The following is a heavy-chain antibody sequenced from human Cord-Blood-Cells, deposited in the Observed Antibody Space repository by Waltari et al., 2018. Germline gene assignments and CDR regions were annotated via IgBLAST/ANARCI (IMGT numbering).Heavy chain of an antibody. V-gene: IGHV1-69*01. CDR2: ISPIFRTA. CDR1: GGTFSSYA. CDR3: ARALAYSSSWFDT. Sequence: QVQLVQSGAEVKKPGSSVKVSCKASGGTFSSYAISWVRQAPGQALEWMGGISPIFRTANYAQKFKGRVTITADESTSTAYMELSSLRSEDTAVYYWARALAYSSSWFDTWGQGTLVTVSS. D-gene: IGHD6-13*01. J-gene: IGHJ5*02.